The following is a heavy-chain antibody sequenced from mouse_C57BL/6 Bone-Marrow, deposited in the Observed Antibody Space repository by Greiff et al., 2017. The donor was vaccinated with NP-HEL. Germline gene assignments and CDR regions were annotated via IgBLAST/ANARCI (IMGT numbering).Heavy chain of an antibody. Sequence: EVKLQESGPELVKPGASVKISCKASGYSFTDYNMNWVKQSNGKSLEWIGVINPNYGTTSYNQKFKGKATLTVDQSSSTAYMQLNSLTSEDSAVYYCARSGYYYGSSYSYAMDYWGQGTSVTVSS. CDR1: GYSFTDYN. CDR2: INPNYGTT. J-gene: IGHJ4*01. V-gene: IGHV1-39*01. CDR3: ARSGYYYGSSYSYAMDY. D-gene: IGHD1-1*01.